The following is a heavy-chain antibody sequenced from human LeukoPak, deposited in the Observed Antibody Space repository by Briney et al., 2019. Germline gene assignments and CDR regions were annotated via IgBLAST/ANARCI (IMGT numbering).Heavy chain of an antibody. J-gene: IGHJ4*02. CDR2: IYYSGST. D-gene: IGHD3-22*01. Sequence: PSEPLSLTCTVSGGSISSYYWSWIRQPPGKGLEWIGYIYYSGSTNYNPSLKSRVTISVDTSKNQFSLKLSSVTAADTAVYYCAREPYDSSGFWGQGTLVTVSS. CDR3: AREPYDSSGF. CDR1: GGSISSYY. V-gene: IGHV4-59*01.